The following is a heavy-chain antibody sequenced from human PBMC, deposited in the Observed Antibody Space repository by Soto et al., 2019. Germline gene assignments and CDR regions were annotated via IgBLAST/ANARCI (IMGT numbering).Heavy chain of an antibody. J-gene: IGHJ3*02. D-gene: IGHD3-3*01. CDR2: IYYSGST. Sequence: SETLSLTCTVSGGSISSGGYYWSWIRQHPGKGLEWIGYIYYSGSTYYNPSLKSRVTISVDTSKNQFSLKLSSVTAADTAVYYCARRADYDFWKAEGGDAFDIWGQGTMVTVSS. CDR1: GGSISSGGYY. CDR3: ARRADYDFWKAEGGDAFDI. V-gene: IGHV4-31*03.